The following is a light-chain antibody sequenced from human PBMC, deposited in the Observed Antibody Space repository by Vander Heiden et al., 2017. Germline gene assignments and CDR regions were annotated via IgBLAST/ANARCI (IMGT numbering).Light chain of an antibody. Sequence: VLTQSPATLSLSPGERATLSCRASQSISSFLGWYQQKPRQAPRLLIHDASHRATGIPARFTGAGSGTDFTLTINNVESEDFAVYYCQQRDNWPPTFGQGTRVE. J-gene: IGKJ1*01. V-gene: IGKV3-11*01. CDR2: DAS. CDR3: QQRDNWPPT. CDR1: QSISSF.